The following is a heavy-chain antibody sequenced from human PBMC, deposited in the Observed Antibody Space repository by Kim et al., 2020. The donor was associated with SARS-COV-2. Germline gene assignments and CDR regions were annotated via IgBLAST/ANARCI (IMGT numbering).Heavy chain of an antibody. J-gene: IGHJ4*02. V-gene: IGHV1-3*01. Sequence: ASVKVSCKASGYTFTSYAMHWVRQAPGQRLEWMGWINAGNGNTKYSQKFKGRVTITRDTSASTAYMELSSLRSEDTAVYYCARGWGSSSWYLSPESVFDYWGQGTLVTVSS. CDR1: GYTFTSYA. D-gene: IGHD6-13*01. CDR2: INAGNGNT. CDR3: ARGWGSSSWYLSPESVFDY.